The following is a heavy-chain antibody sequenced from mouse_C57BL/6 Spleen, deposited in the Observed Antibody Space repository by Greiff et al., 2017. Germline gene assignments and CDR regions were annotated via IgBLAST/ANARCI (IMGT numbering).Heavy chain of an antibody. V-gene: IGHV2-2*01. CDR1: GFSLTSYG. Sequence: VMLVESGPGLVQPSQSLSITCTVSGFSLTSYGVHWVRQSPGKGLEWLGVIWSGGSTDYNAAFISRLSISKDNSKSQVFFKMNSLQADDTAIYYCARSTMVTTLAYWGQGTLVTVSA. J-gene: IGHJ3*01. D-gene: IGHD2-2*01. CDR3: ARSTMVTTLAY. CDR2: IWSGGST.